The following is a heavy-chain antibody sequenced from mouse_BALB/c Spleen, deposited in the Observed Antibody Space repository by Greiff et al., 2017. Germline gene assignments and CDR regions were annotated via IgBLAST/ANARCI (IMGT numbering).Heavy chain of an antibody. CDR2: INPSTGYT. V-gene: IGHV1-7*01. J-gene: IGHJ4*01. D-gene: IGHD1-1*01. CDR3: ARDYGSSYDAMDY. CDR1: GYTFTSYW. Sequence: QVQLQQSGAELAKPGASVKMSCKASGYTFTSYWMHWVKQRPGQGLEWIGYINPSTGYTEYNQKFKDKATLTADKSSSTAYMQLSSLTSEDSAVYYCARDYGSSYDAMDYWGQGTSVTVSS.